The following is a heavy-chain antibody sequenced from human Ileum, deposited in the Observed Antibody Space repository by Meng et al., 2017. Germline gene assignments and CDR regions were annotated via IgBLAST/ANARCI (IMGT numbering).Heavy chain of an antibody. CDR2: ISNSGSNI. D-gene: IGHD1-26*01. Sequence: QGQLVESGGGLVKPGGSLRISCEASGITFSDYYMSWIRQAPGKGLEWVSYISNSGSNIYYVDSVKGRFTISRDNAKNSLYLQMNSLRAEDTAVYYCATLSYSSLGYWGQGTLVTVSS. CDR3: ATLSYSSLGY. V-gene: IGHV3-11*01. CDR1: GITFSDYY. J-gene: IGHJ4*02.